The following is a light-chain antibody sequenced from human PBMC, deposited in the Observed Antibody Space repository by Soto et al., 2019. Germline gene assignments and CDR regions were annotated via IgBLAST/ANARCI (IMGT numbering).Light chain of an antibody. CDR2: GST. Sequence: QAVVTQPPSVSGAPGQRVTISCAGSSSNIGATYDVHWYQQLPGTAPKLLIYGSTNRPSGVPDRFSGSKSGASASLAITGLQAEDEAHYYCQSYDNSLNTVLFGGGTKVTVL. CDR3: QSYDNSLNTVL. J-gene: IGLJ2*01. V-gene: IGLV1-40*03. CDR1: SSNIGATYD.